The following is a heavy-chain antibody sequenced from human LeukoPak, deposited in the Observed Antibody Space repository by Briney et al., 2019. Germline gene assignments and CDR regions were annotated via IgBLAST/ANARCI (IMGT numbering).Heavy chain of an antibody. V-gene: IGHV3-74*01. D-gene: IGHD5-18*01. CDR3: ARDPGTAMGRALDY. CDR1: GFTFSNFW. Sequence: GGSLRLSCVGSGFTFSNFWMHWVRQAPGKGLVWVSRINSDESTTTYADSAKGRFTISRDNAKNTLYLQMNSLRAEDTAVYYCARDPGTAMGRALDYWGQGTLVTVSS. CDR2: INSDESTT. J-gene: IGHJ4*02.